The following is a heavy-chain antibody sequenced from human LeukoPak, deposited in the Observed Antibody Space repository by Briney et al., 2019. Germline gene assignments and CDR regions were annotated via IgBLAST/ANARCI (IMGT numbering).Heavy chain of an antibody. CDR2: INPNSGGT. V-gene: IGHV1-2*02. CDR3: AGSPMVRGDSFDP. CDR1: GYTFTGYY. J-gene: IGHJ5*02. Sequence: ASVKVSCKASGYTFTGYYMHWVRQAPGQGLEWMGWINPNSGGTNYAQKFQGRVTMTRDTSISTAYMELSRLRSDDTAVYYCAGSPMVRGDSFDPWGQGTLVTVSS. D-gene: IGHD3-10*01.